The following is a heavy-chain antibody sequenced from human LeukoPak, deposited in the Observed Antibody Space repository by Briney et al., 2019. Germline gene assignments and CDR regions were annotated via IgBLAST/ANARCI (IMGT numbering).Heavy chain of an antibody. D-gene: IGHD3-22*01. V-gene: IGHV3-30*18. CDR2: ISYDGSNK. J-gene: IGHJ4*02. Sequence: PGGSLRLSCAASGFTFSSYGTHWVRQAPGKGLEWVAVISYDGSNKYYADSVKGRFTISRDNSKNTLYLQMNSLRAEDTAVYYCAKGLKYSDSSGYPSWGQGTLVTVSS. CDR3: AKGLKYSDSSGYPS. CDR1: GFTFSSYG.